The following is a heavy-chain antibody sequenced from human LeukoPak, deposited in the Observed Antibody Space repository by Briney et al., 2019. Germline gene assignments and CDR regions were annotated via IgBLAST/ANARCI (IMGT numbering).Heavy chain of an antibody. D-gene: IGHD3-3*01. V-gene: IGHV1-69*05. Sequence: ASVKVSCKASGGTFSSYAISWVRQAPGQGLEWMGRIIPIFGTANYAQKFQGRVTITTDESTSTAYMELSSLRSEDTAVYYCARDPYDFWSGYHPYNWFDPWGQGTLVTVSS. CDR3: ARDPYDFWSGYHPYNWFDP. CDR1: GGTFSSYA. J-gene: IGHJ5*02. CDR2: IIPIFGTA.